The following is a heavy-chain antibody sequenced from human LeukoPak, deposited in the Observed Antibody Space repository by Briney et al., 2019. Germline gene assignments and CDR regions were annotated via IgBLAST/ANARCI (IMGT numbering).Heavy chain of an antibody. J-gene: IGHJ6*02. V-gene: IGHV4-59*08. CDR1: GFTFTTYA. CDR2: IYYSGST. Sequence: LRLSCAASGFTFTTYAMSWVRQPPGKGLEWIGYIYYSGSTNYNPSLKSRVTISVDTSKNQFSLKLSSVTAADTAVYYCARLRSSGWYTNYYYYGMDVWGQGTTVTVSS. CDR3: ARLRSSGWYTNYYYYGMDV. D-gene: IGHD6-19*01.